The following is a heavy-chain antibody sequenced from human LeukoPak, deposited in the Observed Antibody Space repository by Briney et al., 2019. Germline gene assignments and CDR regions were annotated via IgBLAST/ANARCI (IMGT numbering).Heavy chain of an antibody. CDR3: ARGRGSPIAPSAPDY. CDR2: VNHGGST. V-gene: IGHV4-34*01. Sequence: SETLSLTCAVYGGSFSSYCCTWIRQPPGKGLEWIGEVNHGGSTNYNPSLKSRVTISVDTSKNQFSLKLSSVTAADSAVYYCARGRGSPIAPSAPDYWGQGTLVTVSS. CDR1: GGSFSSYC. D-gene: IGHD3-10*01. J-gene: IGHJ4*02.